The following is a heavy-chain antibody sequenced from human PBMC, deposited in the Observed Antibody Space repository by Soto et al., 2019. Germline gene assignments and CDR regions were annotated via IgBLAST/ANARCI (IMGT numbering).Heavy chain of an antibody. CDR2: ISSSSSTI. Sequence: GGSLRLSCAGSGFTFSSYSMNWVRQAPGKGLEWVSYISSSSSTIYYADSVKGRFTISRDNAKNSLYLQMNSLRAEDTAVYYCASVPYSKYYYYYMRVWGKAIMVSGSS. J-gene: IGHJ6*03. D-gene: IGHD4-4*01. CDR3: ASVPYSKYYYYYMRV. V-gene: IGHV3-48*01. CDR1: GFTFSSYS.